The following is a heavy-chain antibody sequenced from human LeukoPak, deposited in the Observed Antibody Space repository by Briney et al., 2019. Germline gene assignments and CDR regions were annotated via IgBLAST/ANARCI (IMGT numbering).Heavy chain of an antibody. CDR2: ISSSSSTI. D-gene: IGHD4-17*01. J-gene: IGHJ6*02. V-gene: IGHV3-48*01. CDR1: GFTFSSYS. Sequence: GGSLRLSCAASGFTFSSYSMNWVRQAPGKGLEWVSYISSSSSTIYYADSVKGRFTISRDNAKNSLYLQMNSLRAEDTAVYYCASDGDYYYYYGMDVWGQGTTVTVSS. CDR3: ASDGDYYYYYGMDV.